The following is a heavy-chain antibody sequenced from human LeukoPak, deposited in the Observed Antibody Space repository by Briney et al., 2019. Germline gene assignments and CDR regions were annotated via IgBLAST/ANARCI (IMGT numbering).Heavy chain of an antibody. CDR3: ARHQYYFGSVSYYKSGGYYYYMDV. CDR2: IKEDGRLK. Sequence: RGSLRLSSAPSGFTFSSYGMSSVPQAPGRGLEWVANIKEDGRLKYSTDTLKGRVTISRDNAKNSLYLQMNSLRVEDTAVYYCARHQYYFGSVSYYKSGGYYYYMDVWGKGTTVTISS. CDR1: GFTFSSYG. V-gene: IGHV3-7*01. D-gene: IGHD3-10*01. J-gene: IGHJ6*03.